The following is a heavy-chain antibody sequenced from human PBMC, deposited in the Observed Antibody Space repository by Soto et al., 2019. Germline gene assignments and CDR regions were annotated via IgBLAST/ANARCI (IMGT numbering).Heavy chain of an antibody. Sequence: SETLSLTCTVSRASIYTYSWTWIRQPAGKGLQWIGHIYSSGSANYSPSLKSRVSMSVDSSKNQISLKLSSVTAADTAVYYCATIVGANDYWGQGTLVTSPQ. CDR3: ATIVGANDY. V-gene: IGHV4-4*07. J-gene: IGHJ4*02. D-gene: IGHD1-26*01. CDR2: IYSSGSA. CDR1: RASIYTYS.